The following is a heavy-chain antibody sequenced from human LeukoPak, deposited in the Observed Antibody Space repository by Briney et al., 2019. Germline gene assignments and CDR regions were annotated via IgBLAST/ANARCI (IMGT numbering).Heavy chain of an antibody. J-gene: IGHJ4*02. Sequence: GGSLRLSCAASGFTFSSYWMSWVRQAPGKGLEWVSSISGSGGGTYYADSVKGRFTISRDNSKNTLYLQMYSLRAEDTAVYYCAKVEGASKASVYWGQGALVTVSS. D-gene: IGHD1-1*01. V-gene: IGHV3-23*01. CDR2: ISGSGGGT. CDR1: GFTFSSYW. CDR3: AKVEGASKASVY.